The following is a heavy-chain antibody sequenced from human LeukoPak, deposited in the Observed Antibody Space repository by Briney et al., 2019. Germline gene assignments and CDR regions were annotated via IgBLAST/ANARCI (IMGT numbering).Heavy chain of an antibody. J-gene: IGHJ4*02. D-gene: IGHD1-26*01. CDR2: ISSGSTST. Sequence: PGGSLRLSFAVSGFTFSRHNMNWVRQAPGKGLEWVSSISSGSTSTFYADSVKGRFTISRDNAKNSLYLQLDSLRAEDKALYYCARYSGTYRDYWGQGTLVTVSS. CDR3: ARYSGTYRDY. V-gene: IGHV3-21*01. CDR1: GFTFSRHN.